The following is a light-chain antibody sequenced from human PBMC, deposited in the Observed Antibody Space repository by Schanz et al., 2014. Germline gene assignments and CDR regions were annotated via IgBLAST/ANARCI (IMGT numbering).Light chain of an antibody. Sequence: QSVLTQPPSVSGAPGQRVTISCTGSSSNIGAGYDVHWYQQLPGAAPKLLIYDNDKRPSGIPDRFSASKSGTSATLAITGLQTGDEGDYYCGAWDASLITVFGTGTKLTVL. J-gene: IGLJ1*01. CDR3: GAWDASLITV. CDR1: SSNIGAGYD. CDR2: DND. V-gene: IGLV1-51*01.